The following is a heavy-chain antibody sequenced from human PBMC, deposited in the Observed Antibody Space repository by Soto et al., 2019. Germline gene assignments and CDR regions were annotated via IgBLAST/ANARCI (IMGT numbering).Heavy chain of an antibody. V-gene: IGHV3-30*18. CDR1: GFTFSSYG. Sequence: QVQLVESGGGVVQPGRSLRLSCAASGFTFSSYGMYWVRQAPGKGLEWVAVISYDGSNKYYADSVKGRFTISRDNSKNTLYLQMNSLRAEETAVYYCAKNTWGYYDSSGYYYGGGDDYWGQGTLVTVSS. D-gene: IGHD3-22*01. CDR3: AKNTWGYYDSSGYYYGGGDDY. J-gene: IGHJ4*02. CDR2: ISYDGSNK.